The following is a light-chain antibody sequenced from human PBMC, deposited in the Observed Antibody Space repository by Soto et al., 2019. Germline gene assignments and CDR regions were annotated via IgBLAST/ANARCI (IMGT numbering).Light chain of an antibody. CDR1: YSDVGGYGY. J-gene: IGLJ2*01. Sequence: QSVLIQPASVSGSPGQSITISCTGVYSDVGGYGYVSWYQQHPGKVPKLLIFEVTSRPSGVSSRFSGSKSGNTASLTISGLQAEDEADYYCSSYRETDTVVFGGGTKLTVL. CDR3: SSYRETDTVV. CDR2: EVT. V-gene: IGLV2-14*01.